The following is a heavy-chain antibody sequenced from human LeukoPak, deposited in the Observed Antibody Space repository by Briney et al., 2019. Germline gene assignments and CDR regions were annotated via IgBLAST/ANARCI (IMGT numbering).Heavy chain of an antibody. CDR3: ARATREPYYYGSGSYNRGRYYYSYMDV. D-gene: IGHD3-10*01. CDR1: GGSISSYY. CDR2: IYTSGSK. Sequence: SETLSLTCTVSGGSISSYYWSWLRQPAGKGMEWIGRIYTSGSKNYNPSLKSRVTMSVDTSKNQFSLKVSAVDAADTPVYYSARATREPYYYGSGSYNRGRYYYSYMDVWGKGTTVTVSS. V-gene: IGHV4-4*07. J-gene: IGHJ6*03.